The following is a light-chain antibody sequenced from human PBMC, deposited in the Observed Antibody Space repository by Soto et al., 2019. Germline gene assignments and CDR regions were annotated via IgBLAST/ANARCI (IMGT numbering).Light chain of an antibody. CDR1: QSVMSNY. Sequence: EIVLTQSPGTQSLSQGERATLSCRASQSVMSNYVAWYHQKPGQAPRLLISGASTRAAGIPDRFSGSGSGTDFTLTISRLEPEDFAVYYCQQHGSSPITFGQGTRLEIK. V-gene: IGKV3-20*01. CDR2: GAS. CDR3: QQHGSSPIT. J-gene: IGKJ5*01.